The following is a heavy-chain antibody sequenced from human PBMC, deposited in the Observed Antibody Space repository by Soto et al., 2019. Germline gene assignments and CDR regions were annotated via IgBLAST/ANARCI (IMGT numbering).Heavy chain of an antibody. CDR3: AKVGGYYPSYFDY. CDR2: ISGSGGST. J-gene: IGHJ4*02. V-gene: IGHV3-23*01. D-gene: IGHD3-22*01. CDR1: GFTFSSYA. Sequence: PGGSLRLSCAASGFTFSSYAMSWVRQAPGKGLEWGSAISGSGGSTYYADSVKGRFTISRDNSKNTLYLQMNSLRAEDTAVYYCAKVGGYYPSYFDYGGQGTLVTVSS.